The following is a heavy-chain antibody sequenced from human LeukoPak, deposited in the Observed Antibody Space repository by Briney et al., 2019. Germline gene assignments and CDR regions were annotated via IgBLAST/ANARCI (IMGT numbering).Heavy chain of an antibody. CDR3: ARLAPIQLWLYDY. CDR2: INHSGST. CDR1: GGSISSYY. V-gene: IGHV4-34*01. J-gene: IGHJ4*02. D-gene: IGHD5-18*01. Sequence: SETLSLTCTVSGGSISSYYWSWIRQPPGKGLEWIGEINHSGSTNYNPSLKSRVTISVDTSKNQFSLKLSSVTAADTAVYYCARLAPIQLWLYDYWGQGTLVTVSS.